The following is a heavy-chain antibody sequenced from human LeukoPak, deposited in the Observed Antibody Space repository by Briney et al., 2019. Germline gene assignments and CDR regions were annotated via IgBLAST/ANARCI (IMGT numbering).Heavy chain of an antibody. CDR2: MNPNSGNT. CDR3: ARGNRGDMYEDYYYMDV. D-gene: IGHD3-16*01. CDR1: GYTFTSYD. J-gene: IGHJ6*03. Sequence: EASVKVSCKASGYTFTSYDINWVRQGTGQGLEWMGWMNPNSGNTGYAQKFQGRVTMTRNTSISTAYMELSGLRSEDTAVYYCARGNRGDMYEDYYYMDVWGKGTTVTISS. V-gene: IGHV1-8*01.